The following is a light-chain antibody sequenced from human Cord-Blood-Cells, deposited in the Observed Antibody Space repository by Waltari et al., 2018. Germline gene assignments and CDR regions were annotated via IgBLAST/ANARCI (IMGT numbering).Light chain of an antibody. Sequence: QSALTQPASVSGSPGQSITISCAGTSSDVGSYNLVSWYQQHPGKAPKLMIYEGSKRPSGVSNRFSDSKSGNTASLTISGLQAEDEADYYCCSYAGSSNVFGTGTKVTVL. CDR3: CSYAGSSNV. V-gene: IGLV2-23*03. CDR2: EGS. J-gene: IGLJ1*01. CDR1: SSDVGSYNL.